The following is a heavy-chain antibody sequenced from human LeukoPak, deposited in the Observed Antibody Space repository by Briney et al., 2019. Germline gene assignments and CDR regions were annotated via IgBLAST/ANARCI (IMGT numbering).Heavy chain of an antibody. CDR2: IWYDGSKK. J-gene: IGHJ4*02. V-gene: IGHV3-33*01. Sequence: GGSLRLSCAASGFTFSSYGMHWVRQAPGKGLEWVAVIWYDGSKKYYADSVQGRFTISRDDSKNTLYLQMNSLRAEDTAVYYCARDSSSWNRADYWGQGTLVTVSS. CDR3: ARDSSSWNRADY. D-gene: IGHD6-13*01. CDR1: GFTFSSYG.